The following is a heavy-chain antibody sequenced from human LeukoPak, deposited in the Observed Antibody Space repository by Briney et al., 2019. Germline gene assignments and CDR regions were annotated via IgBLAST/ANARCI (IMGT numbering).Heavy chain of an antibody. J-gene: IGHJ5*02. CDR2: IYTSGSN. CDR3: ARGGVTPVGFDP. D-gene: IGHD2-15*01. Sequence: SETLSLTCTVSGGSISSYYWSWIRQPAGKGLEWIGRIYTSGSNNYNPSLTSRVPMSVATSKNQFSLKLSPVTAADTAVYYCARGGVTPVGFDPWGQGTLVTVSS. V-gene: IGHV4-4*07. CDR1: GGSISSYY.